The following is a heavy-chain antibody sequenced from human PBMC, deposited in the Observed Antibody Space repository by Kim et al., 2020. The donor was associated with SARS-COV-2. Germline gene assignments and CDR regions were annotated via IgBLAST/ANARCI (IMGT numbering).Heavy chain of an antibody. J-gene: IGHJ1*01. CDR1: GGSISTYF. V-gene: IGHV4-59*01. D-gene: IGHD6-13*01. Sequence: SETLSLNCTVSGGSISTYFWSWIRQPPRKGLEWIGYIHHTGRTEYNPSLKSRVTISVDMSKNQFSLKLASVTAADTAVYYCARGGDIWAWYLQRWGQGTLVTVSS. CDR3: ARGGDIWAWYLQR. CDR2: IHHTGRT.